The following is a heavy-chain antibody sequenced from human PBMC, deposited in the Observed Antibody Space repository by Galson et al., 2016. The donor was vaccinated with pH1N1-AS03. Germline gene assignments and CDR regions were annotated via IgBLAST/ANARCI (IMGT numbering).Heavy chain of an antibody. CDR3: ARGRGSSNLDPVGY. V-gene: IGHV4-4*07. CDR1: GGSLTNYY. CDR2: IHSSGST. D-gene: IGHD3-10*01. J-gene: IGHJ4*02. Sequence: SETLSLTCTVPGGSLTNYYWSWIRQPAGRGLESIGRIHSSGSTDYNPSLRTRVTMSKDSSKNQISLNLTSVSASGTAIYYCARGRGSSNLDPVGYWGQGILVTVSS.